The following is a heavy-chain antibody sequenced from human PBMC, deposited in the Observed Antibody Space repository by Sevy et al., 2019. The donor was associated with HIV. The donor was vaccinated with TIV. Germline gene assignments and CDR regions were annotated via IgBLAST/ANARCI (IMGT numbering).Heavy chain of an antibody. V-gene: IGHV3-15*01. Sequence: GGSLRLSCAAFGFPFNNAWMSWVRQAPGKGLEWVGRIKSKTDGGTTDYATPGKGRFTISRDDSKNTLSLQMNSLKTDDTAVYYCTLEGLYCSGGSCYSEGFDTWGQGTLVTVSS. CDR3: TLEGLYCSGGSCYSEGFDT. J-gene: IGHJ4*02. CDR1: GFPFNNAW. D-gene: IGHD2-15*01. CDR2: IKSKTDGGTT.